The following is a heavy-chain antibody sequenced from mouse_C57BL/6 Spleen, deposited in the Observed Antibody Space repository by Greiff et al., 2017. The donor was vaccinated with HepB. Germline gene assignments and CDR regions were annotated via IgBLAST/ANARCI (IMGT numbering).Heavy chain of an antibody. CDR1: GYTFTSYW. V-gene: IGHV1-64*01. CDR2: IHPNSGST. J-gene: IGHJ4*01. CDR3: ARRHYYAMDY. Sequence: QVQLQQSGAELVKPGASVKLSCKASGYTFTSYWMHWVKQRPGQGLEWIGMIHPNSGSTNYNEKFKSKATLTVDKSSSTAYMQLSSLTSEDSAVYYCARRHYYAMDYWGQGTSVTVSS.